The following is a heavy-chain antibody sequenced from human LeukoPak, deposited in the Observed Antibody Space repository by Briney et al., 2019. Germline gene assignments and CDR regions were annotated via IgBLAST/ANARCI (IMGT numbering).Heavy chain of an antibody. V-gene: IGHV1-18*01. J-gene: IGHJ3*02. CDR3: ASSSSGWYSGAFDI. Sequence: ASVKVSCKASGGTFSSYAISWVRQAPGQGLEWMGWISAYNGNTNYAQKLQGRVTMTTDTSTSTAYMELRSLRSDDTAVYYCASSSSGWYSGAFDIWGQGTMVTVSS. CDR1: GGTFSSYA. D-gene: IGHD6-19*01. CDR2: ISAYNGNT.